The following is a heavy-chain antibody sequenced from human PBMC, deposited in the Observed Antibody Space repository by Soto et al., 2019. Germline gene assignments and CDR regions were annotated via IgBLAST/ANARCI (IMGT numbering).Heavy chain of an antibody. V-gene: IGHV1-18*01. CDR1: GYTFTNYG. CDR3: SRGTSIPASGDY. CDR2: VSAYNGER. J-gene: IGHJ4*01. D-gene: IGHD6-6*01. Sequence: QVQLVQSGAEVKKPGASVKVSCKASGYTFTNYGINWVRQAPGQGLEWLGWVSAYNGERRYAQRVQARVIMTTDTSTTTAYMELRSLRSYDTAGYYCSRGTSIPASGDYWGQGTLVTVSS.